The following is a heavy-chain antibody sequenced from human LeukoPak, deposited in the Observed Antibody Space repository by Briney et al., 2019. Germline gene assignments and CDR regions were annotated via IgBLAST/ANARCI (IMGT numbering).Heavy chain of an antibody. CDR1: GGSISRSDYY. CDR2: RYYSGNT. J-gene: IGHJ4*02. Sequence: PSETLSLTCTVSGGSISRSDYYWGWIRLPPQKLLEWIGNRYYSGNTYYNPSLKSRVTISVDTSKTQFSLKVSSVTAADTAVYYCARRVFGSGRHDYWGQGTLVTVSS. V-gene: IGHV4-39*01. CDR3: ARRVFGSGRHDY. D-gene: IGHD3-10*01.